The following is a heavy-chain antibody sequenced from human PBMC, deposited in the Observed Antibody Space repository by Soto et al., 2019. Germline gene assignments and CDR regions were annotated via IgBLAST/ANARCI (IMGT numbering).Heavy chain of an antibody. CDR1: GGYISSYY. CDR3: ARVSRSGYSILWYFDY. J-gene: IGHJ4*02. Sequence: PSETLSLTCTVSGGYISSYYGSWIRQPPGKGLEWIGYIYYSGSTNYNPSLKSRVTISVDTSKNQFSLKLSSVTAADTAVYYCARVSRSGYSILWYFDYWGQGTLVTVSS. CDR2: IYYSGST. D-gene: IGHD3-3*01. V-gene: IGHV4-59*01.